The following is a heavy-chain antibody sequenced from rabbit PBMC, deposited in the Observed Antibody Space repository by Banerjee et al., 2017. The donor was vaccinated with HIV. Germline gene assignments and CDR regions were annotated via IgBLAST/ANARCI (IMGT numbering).Heavy chain of an antibody. CDR3: ARSYAVAAGYGDGYYFNL. Sequence: QEKLEEFGGDLVKPEGSLTLTCTDSAFSFSNKFVMCWVRQVPGKGLVWIACINSNTGNTVHASWAKGPFTISKTSSTAVTLQMTSLTAADTATYFCARSYAVAAGYGDGYYFNLWGQGTPRHRL. J-gene: IGHJ4*01. CDR1: AFSFSNKFV. D-gene: IGHD6-1*01. CDR2: INSNTGNT. V-gene: IGHV1S45*01.